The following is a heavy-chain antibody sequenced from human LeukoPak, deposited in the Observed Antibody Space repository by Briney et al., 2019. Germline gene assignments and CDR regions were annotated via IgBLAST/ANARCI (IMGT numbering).Heavy chain of an antibody. V-gene: IGHV3-21*01. CDR2: INSSSSYI. J-gene: IGHJ4*02. D-gene: IGHD6-13*01. Sequence: GWSLRLSRAASGFTFRSYSMNWVRPAPGRGRAGVSFINSSSSYIYYADSVKGRFTISRDNAKNSLYLQMNSRRAEDTAVYYCANSIAAAGFDYWGQGTLVTVSS. CDR1: GFTFRSYS. CDR3: ANSIAAAGFDY.